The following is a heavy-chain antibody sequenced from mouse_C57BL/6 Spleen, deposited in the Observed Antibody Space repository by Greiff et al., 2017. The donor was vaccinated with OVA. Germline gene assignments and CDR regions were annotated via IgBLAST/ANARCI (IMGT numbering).Heavy chain of an antibody. CDR1: GYTFTSSW. CDR2: INPSNGGT. CDR3: ARSGTTVVAEDAMDY. D-gene: IGHD1-1*01. V-gene: IGHV1-53*01. J-gene: IGHJ4*01. Sequence: QVQLQQPGTELVKPGASVKLSCTASGYTFTSSWMHWVKQRPGQGLEWIGNINPSNGGTNYNEKFKSKATLTVDKSSSTAYMQLSSLTSEDAAVYYCARSGTTVVAEDAMDYWGQGTSVTVSS.